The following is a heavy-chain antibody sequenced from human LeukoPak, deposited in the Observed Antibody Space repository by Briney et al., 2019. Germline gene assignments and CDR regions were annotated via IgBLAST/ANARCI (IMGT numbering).Heavy chain of an antibody. D-gene: IGHD4-23*01. CDR3: ARDREGNGGHYYYYYMDV. Sequence: SVKVSCKASGGTFSSYAISWVRQAPGQGLEWMGGIIPIFGTASYAQKFQGRVTITTDESTSTAYMELSSLRSEDTAVYCCARDREGNGGHYYYYYMDVWGKGTTVTVSS. CDR1: GGTFSSYA. CDR2: IIPIFGTA. J-gene: IGHJ6*03. V-gene: IGHV1-69*05.